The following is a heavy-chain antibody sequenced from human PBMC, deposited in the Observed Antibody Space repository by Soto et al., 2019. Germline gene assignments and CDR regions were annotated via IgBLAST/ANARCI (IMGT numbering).Heavy chain of an antibody. CDR2: MNPHSGDA. J-gene: IGHJ3*02. V-gene: IGHV1-2*02. CDR3: ARRASGWYADDAFDI. D-gene: IGHD6-19*01. CDR1: GYTFSGYY. Sequence: GASVKVSCKASGYTFSGYYMHWVRQAPGQGLEWMGWMNPHSGDAKYAQKFQGSVTMTRDRSISTAYMELSGLRSDDTAVYYCARRASGWYADDAFDIWGQGTMVTVSS.